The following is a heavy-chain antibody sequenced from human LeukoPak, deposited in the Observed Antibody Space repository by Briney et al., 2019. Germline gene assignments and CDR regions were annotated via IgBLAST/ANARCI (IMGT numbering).Heavy chain of an antibody. CDR1: GGPISSSSYY. CDR2: IYYSGST. V-gene: IGHV4-39*01. Sequence: SETLSLTCTVSGGPISSSSYYWGWIRQPPGKGLEWIGSIYYSGSTYYNPSLKSRVTISVDTSKNQFSLKLSSVTAADTAVYYCARVIIVGATLGNWFDPWGQGTLVTVSS. J-gene: IGHJ5*02. D-gene: IGHD1-26*01. CDR3: ARVIIVGATLGNWFDP.